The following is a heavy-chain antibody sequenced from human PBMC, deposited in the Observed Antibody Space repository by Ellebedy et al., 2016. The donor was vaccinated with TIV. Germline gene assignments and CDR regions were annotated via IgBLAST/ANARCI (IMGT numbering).Heavy chain of an antibody. V-gene: IGHV4-59*01. CDR3: SRAGDTANWVYNIDF. Sequence: SETLSLTCTVSGYSITNYYYWSWIRQSPEKGLEWIGYVSYSGSTKYNPSLKSRVTISVDSSKNQFSLKLTSVTAADTAIYYCSRAGDTANWVYNIDFWGQGTLVTVSS. CDR1: GYSITNYYY. CDR2: VSYSGST. D-gene: IGHD7-27*01. J-gene: IGHJ4*02.